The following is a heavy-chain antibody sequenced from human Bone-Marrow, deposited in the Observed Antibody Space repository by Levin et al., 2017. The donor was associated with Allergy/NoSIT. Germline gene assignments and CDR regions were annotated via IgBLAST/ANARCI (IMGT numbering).Heavy chain of an antibody. D-gene: IGHD2-15*01. CDR2: IKEDGSQK. V-gene: IGHV3-7*01. Sequence: GGSLRLSCAASGVTFSNYWMSWVRQAPGKGLEYVASIKEDGSQKYYLASVRGRFTISRDNAKNSLYLQMNSLRAEDTAVYYCATNSGWSFDFRGQGTLVTVSS. CDR1: GVTFSNYW. J-gene: IGHJ4*02. CDR3: ATNSGWSFDF.